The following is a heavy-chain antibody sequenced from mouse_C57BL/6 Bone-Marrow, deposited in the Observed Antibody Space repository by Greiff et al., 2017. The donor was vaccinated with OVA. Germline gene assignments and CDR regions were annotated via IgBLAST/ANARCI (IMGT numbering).Heavy chain of an antibody. CDR1: GFTFSDYY. V-gene: IGHV5-16*01. Sequence: EVQRVESEGGLVQPGSSMKLSCTASGFTFSDYYMAWVRQVPEKGLEWVANINDDGSSTYYLDSLKSRFIISRDNAKNILYLQMSSLKSEDTATYYCARAITTVVAYDWYFDVWGTGTTVTVSS. CDR2: INDDGSST. CDR3: ARAITTVVAYDWYFDV. D-gene: IGHD1-1*01. J-gene: IGHJ1*03.